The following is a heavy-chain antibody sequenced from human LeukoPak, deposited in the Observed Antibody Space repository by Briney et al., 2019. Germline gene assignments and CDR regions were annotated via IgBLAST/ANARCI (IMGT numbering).Heavy chain of an antibody. V-gene: IGHV3-49*04. CDR1: GFTFSSYE. CDR3: TIGVFPNY. Sequence: GGSLRLSCAASGFTFSSYEMSWVRQAPGKGLEWVGFIRSKAYGGTTEYAASVKGRFTISRDDSKSIAYLQMNSLKTEDTAVYYCTIGVFPNYWGQGTLVTVSS. CDR2: IRSKAYGGTT. J-gene: IGHJ4*02. D-gene: IGHD2-21*01.